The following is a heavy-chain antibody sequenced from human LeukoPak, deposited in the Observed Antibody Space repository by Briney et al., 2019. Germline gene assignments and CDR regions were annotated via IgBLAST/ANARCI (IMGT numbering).Heavy chain of an antibody. CDR2: MNPNSGKT. Sequence: GASVKVSYKASGYTFTSYDINWVRQATGQGLEWMGWMNPNSGKTGYAQKFQGRVTMTRNTSISTAYMELSSLRSEDTAVYYCARALRTIFGVVTSYYMDVWGKGTTVTVSS. J-gene: IGHJ6*03. D-gene: IGHD3-3*01. CDR1: GYTFTSYD. V-gene: IGHV1-8*01. CDR3: ARALRTIFGVVTSYYMDV.